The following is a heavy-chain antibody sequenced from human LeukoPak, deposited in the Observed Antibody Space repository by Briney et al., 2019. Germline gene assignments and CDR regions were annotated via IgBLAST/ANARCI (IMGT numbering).Heavy chain of an antibody. Sequence: QSGGSLRLSCAASGFTFSRSWMHWVRQVPGKGLVWVSCIIGDGSLIHYADSVKGRFTVSRDNSKNTLYLQMNSLRAEDMAVYYCAKGHGALKPRTIRDAFDIWGQGTMVTVSS. D-gene: IGHD1-1*01. V-gene: IGHV3-74*01. CDR2: IIGDGSLI. CDR1: GFTFSRSW. CDR3: AKGHGALKPRTIRDAFDI. J-gene: IGHJ3*02.